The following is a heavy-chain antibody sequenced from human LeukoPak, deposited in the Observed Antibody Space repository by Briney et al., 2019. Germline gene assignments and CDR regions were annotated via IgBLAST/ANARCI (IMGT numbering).Heavy chain of an antibody. V-gene: IGHV4-39*07. D-gene: IGHD5-12*01. CDR1: GGSISSSNYY. CDR2: IYYSGST. Sequence: PSETLSLTCIVSGGSISSSNYYWGWIRQPPGKGLEWIGSIYYSGSTYCNPSLKSRVTISVDTSKNQFSLKLSSVTAADTAVYYCARGGSGYALNWFDPWGQGTLVAVSS. CDR3: ARGGSGYALNWFDP. J-gene: IGHJ5*02.